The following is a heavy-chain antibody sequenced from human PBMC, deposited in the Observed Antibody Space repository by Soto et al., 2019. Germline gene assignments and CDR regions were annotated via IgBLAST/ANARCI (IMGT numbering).Heavy chain of an antibody. D-gene: IGHD6-19*01. CDR1: EFTFSNYW. Sequence: EVQLVESGGGLVQPGGSLRLSCAASEFTFSNYWMNWVRQAPGKGLEWVAYISRDGSEKSYVDSVKGRFTISRDNAKKSLFLQMNSLRVEDTAVYYCARGFGDGWYGGPDYWGQGNLVTVSS. CDR3: ARGFGDGWYGGPDY. CDR2: ISRDGSEK. J-gene: IGHJ4*01. V-gene: IGHV3-7*01.